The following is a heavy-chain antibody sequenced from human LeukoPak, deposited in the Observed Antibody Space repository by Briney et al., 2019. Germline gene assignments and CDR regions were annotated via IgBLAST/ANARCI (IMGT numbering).Heavy chain of an antibody. V-gene: IGHV3-15*01. Sequence: GGSLRLSCAASGFTFSNAWLSWVRQAPGKGLEWVGRIKSKTDGGTTDYAAPVKGRFTISRDDSKNTLYLQMNSLKTEDTAVYYCTTAKYYYDISGYCYRDYWGQGTLVTVSS. J-gene: IGHJ4*02. CDR3: TTAKYYYDISGYCYRDY. CDR2: IKSKTDGGTT. D-gene: IGHD3-22*01. CDR1: GFTFSNAW.